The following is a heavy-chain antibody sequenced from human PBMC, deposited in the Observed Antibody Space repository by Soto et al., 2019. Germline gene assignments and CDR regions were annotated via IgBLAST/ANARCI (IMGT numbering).Heavy chain of an antibody. CDR1: GFTFSSYA. J-gene: IGHJ4*02. D-gene: IGHD4-17*01. CDR2: ISGSGGNT. V-gene: IGHV3-23*01. Sequence: VGSLRLSCAASGFTFSSYAMSWVRQAPGKGLEWVSAISGSGGNTYYADSVKGRFTISRDNSKNTLYLQMNSLRAEDTAVYYCAKDHGDYDQYWGQGTLVTVSS. CDR3: AKDHGDYDQY.